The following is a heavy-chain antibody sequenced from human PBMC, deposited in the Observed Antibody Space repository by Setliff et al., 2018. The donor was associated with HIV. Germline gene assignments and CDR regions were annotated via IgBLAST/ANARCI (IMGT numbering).Heavy chain of an antibody. CDR2: MNPNSGNT. CDR1: GYTFTSYD. V-gene: IGHV1-8*03. Sequence: ASVKVSCKASGYTFTSYDINWVRQATGQGLEWMGWMNPNSGNTGYAQKFQGRVTITRNTSISTAYMELSSLRAEDTAVYYCARVSRGGWQQLARWDYYYMDVWGKGTTVTVSS. CDR3: ARVSRGGWQQLARWDYYYMDV. D-gene: IGHD6-13*01. J-gene: IGHJ6*03.